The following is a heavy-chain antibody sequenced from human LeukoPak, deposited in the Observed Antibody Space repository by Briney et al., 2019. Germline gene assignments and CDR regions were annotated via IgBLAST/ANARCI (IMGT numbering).Heavy chain of an antibody. CDR2: IRYDGSNK. D-gene: IGHD6-19*01. CDR1: GFTFSSYG. J-gene: IGHJ6*02. CDR3: AKALVVPGYSSGWFSAGYYYGMDV. Sequence: GGSLRLSCAASGFTFSSYGMHWVRQAPGKGLEWVAFIRYDGSNKYYADSVKGRFTISRDNSKNTLYLQMNSLRAEDTAVYYCAKALVVPGYSSGWFSAGYYYGMDVWGQGTTVTVSS. V-gene: IGHV3-30*02.